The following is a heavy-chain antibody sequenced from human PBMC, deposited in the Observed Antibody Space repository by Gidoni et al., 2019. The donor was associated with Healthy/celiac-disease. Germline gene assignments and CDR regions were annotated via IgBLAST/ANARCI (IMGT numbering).Heavy chain of an antibody. CDR1: AFTFSSYA. D-gene: IGHD3-3*01. V-gene: IGHV3-23*01. CDR2: ISGSGGST. CDR3: AKSGYDFWSGYIDY. J-gene: IGHJ4*02. Sequence: EVQLLESGGGLVQPGGSLRLSCAASAFTFSSYAMSWVRQAPGKGLEGVSAISGSGGSTYYADSVKGRFTISRDNSKNTLYLQMNSLRAEDTAVYYCAKSGYDFWSGYIDYWGQGTLVTVSS.